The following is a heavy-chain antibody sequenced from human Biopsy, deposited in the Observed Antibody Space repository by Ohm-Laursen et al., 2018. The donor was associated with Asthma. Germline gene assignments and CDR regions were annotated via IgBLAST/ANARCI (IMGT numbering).Heavy chain of an antibody. Sequence: RSLRLSCAAPGVDLSSYGMNWVRQAPGKGLEWVAVIAYDGSKKYYADSVKGRFTISRDNSKNTLYLQMNSLRGEDTAVYYCAKGRYKWNDGYYGLDVWGQGTTVTVSS. D-gene: IGHD1-20*01. CDR1: GVDLSSYG. CDR2: IAYDGSKK. V-gene: IGHV3-30*18. CDR3: AKGRYKWNDGYYGLDV. J-gene: IGHJ6*02.